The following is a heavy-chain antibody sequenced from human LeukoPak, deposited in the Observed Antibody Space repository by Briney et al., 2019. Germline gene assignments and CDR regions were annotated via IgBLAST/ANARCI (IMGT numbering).Heavy chain of an antibody. V-gene: IGHV4-39*01. CDR1: GGSLSSSSYY. Sequence: PSETLSLTCTVSGGSLSSSSYYWGWIRQPPGKGLEWIGSIYYSGSTYYNPSLKSRVTISVDTSKNQFSLKLSSVTAADTAVYYCAANYGGNSRPYWYFDLWGRGTLVTVSS. CDR2: IYYSGST. D-gene: IGHD4-23*01. CDR3: AANYGGNSRPYWYFDL. J-gene: IGHJ2*01.